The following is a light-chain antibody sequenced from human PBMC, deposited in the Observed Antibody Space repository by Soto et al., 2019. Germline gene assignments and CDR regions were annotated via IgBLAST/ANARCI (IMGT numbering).Light chain of an antibody. V-gene: IGKV1-17*03. J-gene: IGKJ1*01. Sequence: EIQRTQSPSAMSASVGDRVTITCRASQGINDNLAWFQQKPGQVPKRLIYGAFSLQRGVPSRFSGSGSGTEFTLTISSMKPDDFATYYCQQYNSYWTFGQGTKVDIK. CDR2: GAF. CDR1: QGINDN. CDR3: QQYNSYWT.